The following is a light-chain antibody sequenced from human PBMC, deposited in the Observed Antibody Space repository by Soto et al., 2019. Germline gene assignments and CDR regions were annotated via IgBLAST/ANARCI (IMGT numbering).Light chain of an antibody. CDR3: CSYAGSSTHEV. V-gene: IGLV2-23*01. CDR1: SSDVGSYNL. CDR2: EGS. J-gene: IGLJ2*01. Sequence: QSALTQPASVSGSPGQSITICCTGTSSDVGSYNLVSWYQQHPGKAPKLMIYEGSKRPSGVSNRFSGSKSGNTASLTISGLQAEDEADYYCCSYAGSSTHEVFGAGTKVTVL.